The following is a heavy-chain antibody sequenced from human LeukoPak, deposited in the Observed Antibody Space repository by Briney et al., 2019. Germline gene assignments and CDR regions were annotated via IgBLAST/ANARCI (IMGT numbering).Heavy chain of an antibody. CDR2: IYTSGST. D-gene: IGHD6-13*01. J-gene: IGHJ4*02. CDR1: GGSISSYY. Sequence: PSETLSLTCTVSGGSISSYYWSWIRQPAGKGLEWIGRIYTSGSTNYNPSLESRVTMSVDTSKNQFSLKLSSVTAADTAVYYCARERVAGYSSSWYVPYFDYWGQGTLVTVSS. V-gene: IGHV4-4*07. CDR3: ARERVAGYSSSWYVPYFDY.